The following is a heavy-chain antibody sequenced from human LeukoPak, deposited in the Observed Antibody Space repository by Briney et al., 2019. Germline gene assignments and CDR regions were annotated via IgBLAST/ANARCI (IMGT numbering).Heavy chain of an antibody. CDR2: INPNSGGT. D-gene: IGHD3-22*01. Sequence: ASVKVSCKASGYSFTSYGISWVRQAPGQGLEWMGWINPNSGGTNYAQKFQGRVTMTRDTSISTAYMELSRLRSDDTAVYYCARTKEYYYDIDYWGQGTLVTVSS. CDR3: ARTKEYYYDIDY. CDR1: GYSFTSYG. V-gene: IGHV1-2*02. J-gene: IGHJ4*02.